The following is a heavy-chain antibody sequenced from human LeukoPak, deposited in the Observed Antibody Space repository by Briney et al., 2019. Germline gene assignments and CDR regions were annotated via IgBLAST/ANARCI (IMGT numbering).Heavy chain of an antibody. J-gene: IGHJ4*02. V-gene: IGHV4-59*01. CDR2: IYYSGST. CDR1: GGSISSYY. D-gene: IGHD3-3*01. Sequence: SETLSLTCTVSGGSISSYYWSWIRQPPGKGLEWIGYIYYSGSTNYNPSLKSRVTISVDTSKNQFSLKLSSVTAADTAVYYCASLRRYYDFWSGYYGANYFDYWGQGTLVTVSS. CDR3: ASLRRYYDFWSGYYGANYFDY.